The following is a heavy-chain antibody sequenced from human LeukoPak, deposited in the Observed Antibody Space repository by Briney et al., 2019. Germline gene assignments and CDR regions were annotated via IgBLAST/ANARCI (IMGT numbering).Heavy chain of an antibody. CDR3: VRALRDGSNIMRH. D-gene: IGHD5-24*01. CDR2: ISSSGSTI. V-gene: IGHV3-11*04. Sequence: GGSLRLSCAASGFTFSDYYMSWIRQAPGKGLEWVSYISSSGSTIYYADSVKGRFTISRDNAKNSLYLQMNSLRAEDTAVYYCVRALRDGSNIMRHWGQGTLVTVSS. CDR1: GFTFSDYY. J-gene: IGHJ4*02.